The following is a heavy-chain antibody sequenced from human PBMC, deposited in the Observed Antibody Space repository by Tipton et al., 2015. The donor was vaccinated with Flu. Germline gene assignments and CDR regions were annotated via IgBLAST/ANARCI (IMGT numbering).Heavy chain of an antibody. Sequence: SLRLSCAASGFTFSSYAMSWVRQAPGKGLEWVSYISSSGSTIYYTDSVKGRFTISRDNAKNSLYLQMNSLRAEDTAVYYCARDKAVAGSVDYWGQGTLVTVSS. J-gene: IGHJ4*02. D-gene: IGHD6-19*01. CDR3: ARDKAVAGSVDY. V-gene: IGHV3-11*01. CDR1: GFTFSSYA. CDR2: ISSSGSTI.